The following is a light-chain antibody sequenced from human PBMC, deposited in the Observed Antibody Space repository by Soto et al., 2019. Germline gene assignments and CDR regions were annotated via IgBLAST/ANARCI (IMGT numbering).Light chain of an antibody. Sequence: QSALTHPASVSGSPGQSITISCTGTSSDVGSYNYVSWYQQHPGKAPKLMIYEVSNRPSGVSNRFSGSKSGNAASLTISGLQAEDEADYYCSSYTSTSTPVVFGGGTQLTVL. V-gene: IGLV2-14*01. CDR2: EVS. J-gene: IGLJ2*01. CDR1: SSDVGSYNY. CDR3: SSYTSTSTPVV.